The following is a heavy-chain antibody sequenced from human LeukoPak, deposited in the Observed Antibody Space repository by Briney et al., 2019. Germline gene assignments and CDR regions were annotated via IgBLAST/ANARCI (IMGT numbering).Heavy chain of an antibody. D-gene: IGHD6-13*01. Sequence: GGSLSLSFLASGFIFVDYALHGFGQARGKGRDGVSGISWNSASISYADSVKGRFTISRDNAKNSLYLQMTSLRAEDTALYYCAKDKGSSRRNANFHHWGQGTLVTVSS. J-gene: IGHJ1*01. CDR3: AKDKGSSRRNANFHH. CDR1: GFIFVDYA. V-gene: IGHV3-9*01. CDR2: ISWNSASI.